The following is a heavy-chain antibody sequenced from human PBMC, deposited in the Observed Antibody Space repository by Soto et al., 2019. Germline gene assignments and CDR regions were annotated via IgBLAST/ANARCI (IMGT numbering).Heavy chain of an antibody. J-gene: IGHJ4*02. CDR1: GFTFSSYA. CDR3: AKGTRGVAAATYVLFDY. CDR2: ISGSGGST. D-gene: IGHD2-2*01. Sequence: QSGGSLRLSCAASGFTFSSYAMSWVRQAPGKGLEWVSAISGSGGSTYYADSVKGRFTISRDNSKNTLYLQMNSLRAEDTAVYYCAKGTRGVAAATYVLFDYWGQGTLVTVSS. V-gene: IGHV3-23*01.